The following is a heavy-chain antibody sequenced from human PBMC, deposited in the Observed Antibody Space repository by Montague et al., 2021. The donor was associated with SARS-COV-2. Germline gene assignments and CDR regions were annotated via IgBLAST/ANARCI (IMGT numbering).Heavy chain of an antibody. CDR3: ARGHLSVSMIVVVFTSASYYFDY. CDR1: GGSISTYY. CDR2: LYYSGST. J-gene: IGHJ4*02. V-gene: IGHV4-59*08. D-gene: IGHD3-22*01. Sequence: SETLSLTCSVSGGSISTYYWTWIRQPPGKGLEWLAYLYYSGSTNXNPSLKSRVTISVDTSKNELSLKLSSVTAADTAVYFCARGHLSVSMIVVVFTSASYYFDYWGQGAQVTVSS.